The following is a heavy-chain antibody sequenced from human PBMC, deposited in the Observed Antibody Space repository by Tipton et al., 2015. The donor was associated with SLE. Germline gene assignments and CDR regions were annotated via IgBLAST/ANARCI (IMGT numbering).Heavy chain of an antibody. J-gene: IGHJ1*01. D-gene: IGHD6-13*01. Sequence: SLRLSCAASGFTFSSYSMNWVRQAPGKGLEWVSSISSSSSYIYYADSVKGRFTISRDNAKNSLYLQMNSLRAEDTAVYYCARIAAAGRGGYFQHWGQGTLVTVSS. CDR3: ARIAAAGRGGYFQH. V-gene: IGHV3-21*01. CDR2: ISSSSSYI. CDR1: GFTFSSYS.